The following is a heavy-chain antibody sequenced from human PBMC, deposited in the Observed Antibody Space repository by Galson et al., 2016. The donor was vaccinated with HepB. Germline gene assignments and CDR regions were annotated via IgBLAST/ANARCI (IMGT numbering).Heavy chain of an antibody. CDR2: TFYRSKWYD. V-gene: IGHV6-1*01. CDR3: ARDGADGFDI. D-gene: IGHD3-16*01. J-gene: IGHJ3*02. CDR1: GDSVSSKSAA. Sequence: CAISGDSVSSKSAAWNWIRLSPSRGLEWLGRTFYRSKWYDDYAVSVKGRIIINPDTSKNQFSLQLNSVTPEDTAVYYCARDGADGFDIWGQGTKVTVSS.